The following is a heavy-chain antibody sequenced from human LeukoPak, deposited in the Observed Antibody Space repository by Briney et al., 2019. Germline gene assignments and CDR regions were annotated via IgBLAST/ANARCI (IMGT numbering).Heavy chain of an antibody. Sequence: GRSLRLSCAASGFTFSSYAMHWVRQAPGKGLEWVSVIYSGGSTYYADSVKGRFTISRDNSKNTLYLQMNSLRAEDTAVYYCARVTYSSGWYNWGQGTLVTVSS. J-gene: IGHJ4*02. CDR2: IYSGGST. CDR1: GFTFSSYA. V-gene: IGHV3-66*01. CDR3: ARVTYSSGWYN. D-gene: IGHD6-19*01.